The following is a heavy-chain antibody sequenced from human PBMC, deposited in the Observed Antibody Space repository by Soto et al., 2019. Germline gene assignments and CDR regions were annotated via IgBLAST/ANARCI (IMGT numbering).Heavy chain of an antibody. D-gene: IGHD2-2*03. CDR1: GAALRSCS. CDR2: IHYNGNT. V-gene: IGHV4-59*01. Sequence: ETLCSNGTVAGAALRSCSWRCIRPPPGKGLEWIGNIHYNGNTKYSPSLKSRVTMSVDTSKNHFSLKLISVTTADTAVYFCAREGNLGRWIQPLDSWGQGTLVTVS. CDR3: AREGNLGRWIQPLDS. J-gene: IGHJ4*02.